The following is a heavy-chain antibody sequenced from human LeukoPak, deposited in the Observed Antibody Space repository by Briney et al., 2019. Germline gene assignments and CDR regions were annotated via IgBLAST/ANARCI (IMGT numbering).Heavy chain of an antibody. Sequence: GGSLRLSCAASGFTFDDYAMHWVRQAPGKGLEWVSGISWNSGSIGYADSVKGRFTISRDNAKNSLYLQMNSLRAEDTAVYYCASSSVGAKAYYYYMDVWGKGTTVTVSS. CDR3: ASSSVGAKAYYYYMDV. J-gene: IGHJ6*03. V-gene: IGHV3-9*01. CDR1: GFTFDDYA. CDR2: ISWNSGSI. D-gene: IGHD1-26*01.